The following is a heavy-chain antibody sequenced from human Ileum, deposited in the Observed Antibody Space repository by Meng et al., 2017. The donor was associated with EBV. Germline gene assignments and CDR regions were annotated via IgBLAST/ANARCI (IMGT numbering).Heavy chain of an antibody. Sequence: QVHLVQSGAEVKKPXXPVKVXRKASGYSFTSYYIHWVRQAPGQGLEWMGIINPSGGHTRSAQKFQDRVTMTRDTSTSAVYMDVSSLRSEDTAVYYCARGAYMYGSPQYFFDLWGQGTLVTVSS. J-gene: IGHJ4*02. CDR2: INPSGGHT. CDR3: ARGAYMYGSPQYFFDL. D-gene: IGHD5-18*01. CDR1: GYSFTSYY. V-gene: IGHV1-46*01.